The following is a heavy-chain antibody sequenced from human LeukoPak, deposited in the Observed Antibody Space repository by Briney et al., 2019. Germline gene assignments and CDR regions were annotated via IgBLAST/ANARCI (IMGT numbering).Heavy chain of an antibody. D-gene: IGHD6-13*01. J-gene: IGHJ6*02. CDR3: ARVRRIAAALYYYYGMDV. Sequence: EASVKVSCKASGGTFSSYAISWVRQAPGQGLEWMGRIIPILGIANYAQKFQGRVTITADKPTSTAYMELSSLRSEDTAVYYCARVRRIAAALYYYYGMDVWGQGTTVTVSS. CDR1: GGTFSSYA. V-gene: IGHV1-69*04. CDR2: IIPILGIA.